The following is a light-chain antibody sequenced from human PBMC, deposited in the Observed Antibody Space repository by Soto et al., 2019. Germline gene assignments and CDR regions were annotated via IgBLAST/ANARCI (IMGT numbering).Light chain of an antibody. V-gene: IGKV3-20*01. CDR3: QQYGSSGT. CDR2: GAS. J-gene: IGKJ1*01. CDR1: QSFSNNY. Sequence: EIVLTQSPGTLSPSPGERATLSCRASQSFSNNYLAWYQQKPGQAPRLLIYGASNRATGIPDRFSGSGSGTDFTLTISRLEPEDFAVYYCQQYGSSGTFGQGTKVDI.